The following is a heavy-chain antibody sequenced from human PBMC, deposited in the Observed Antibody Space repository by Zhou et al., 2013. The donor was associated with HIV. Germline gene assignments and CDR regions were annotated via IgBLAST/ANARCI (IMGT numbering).Heavy chain of an antibody. D-gene: IGHD6-6*01. V-gene: IGHV1-69*12. CDR2: IIPIFGTA. CDR3: ARSIAARTGYWYFDL. CDR1: GGTFSSYG. Sequence: QVQLVQSGAEVKKPGSSVKVSCKASGGTFSSYGISWVRQAPGQGLEWMGGIIPIFGTANSAQKFQGRVTITADESTSTAYMELSSLRSEDTAVYYCARSIAARTGYWYFDLWGRGTLVTVSS. J-gene: IGHJ2*01.